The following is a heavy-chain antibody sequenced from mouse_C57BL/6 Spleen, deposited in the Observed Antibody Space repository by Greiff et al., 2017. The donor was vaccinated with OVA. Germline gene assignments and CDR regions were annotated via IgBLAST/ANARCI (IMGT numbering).Heavy chain of an antibody. CDR2: ISYDGST. D-gene: IGHD1-2*01. Sequence: EVQLQESGPGLVQPSQSLSLTCSVTGYSITSCYYWYLIRQFPGNQQELMGYISYDGSTNYNPSLKNRITITRDTSKNQIFLKLKYVTTEDTATYDCARDESVGRLDPLSYWYFDVWGTGTTVTVSS. V-gene: IGHV3-6*01. CDR1: GYSITSCYY. J-gene: IGHJ1*03. CDR3: ARDESVGRLDPLSYWYFDV.